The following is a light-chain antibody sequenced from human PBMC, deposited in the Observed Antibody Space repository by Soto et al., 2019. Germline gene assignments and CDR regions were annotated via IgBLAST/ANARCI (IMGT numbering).Light chain of an antibody. V-gene: IGKV3-20*01. Sequence: EIVLTQSPGTLSLSPGESATHSCRASQSVSSSYLAWYQQKPGQAPRLLIYGASSRATGIPDRFSGSGSGTDFTLTISRLEPEDFAVYYCQQYGSSPQTFGQGTKVEIK. CDR2: GAS. J-gene: IGKJ1*01. CDR1: QSVSSSY. CDR3: QQYGSSPQT.